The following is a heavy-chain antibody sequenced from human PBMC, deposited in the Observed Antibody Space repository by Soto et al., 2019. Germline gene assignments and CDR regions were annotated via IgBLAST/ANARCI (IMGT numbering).Heavy chain of an antibody. D-gene: IGHD3-22*01. V-gene: IGHV3-30*18. Sequence: QVQMVESGGGVVQPGRSLRLSCAASGFTFGSYGIHWVRQAPGKGLEWVALISYYGGDQYYADSVKDRFTISRDNSKNMVYLQMNSLRDEDTAVYFCAKGPYYYDSALNFDYWGQGTLVTVSS. CDR3: AKGPYYYDSALNFDY. J-gene: IGHJ4*02. CDR1: GFTFGSYG. CDR2: ISYYGGDQ.